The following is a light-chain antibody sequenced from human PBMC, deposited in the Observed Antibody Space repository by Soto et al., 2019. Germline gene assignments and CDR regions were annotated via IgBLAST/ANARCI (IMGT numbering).Light chain of an antibody. Sequence: EIVLTQSPGTLSLSPGERATLSCRASQSVSSSYLAWYQQKPGQAPRLLSYGASSRATGIPDRFSGSGSGTDFTITISRLEHEDVAVYYCQQYCSSTPTFGGGTKGEIK. J-gene: IGKJ4*01. CDR3: QQYCSSTPT. CDR2: GAS. V-gene: IGKV3-20*01. CDR1: QSVSSSY.